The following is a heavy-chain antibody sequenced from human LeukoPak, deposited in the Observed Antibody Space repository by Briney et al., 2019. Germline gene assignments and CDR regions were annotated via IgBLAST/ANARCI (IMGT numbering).Heavy chain of an antibody. D-gene: IGHD3-3*01. CDR2: IYYSGST. CDR3: ARVQNRTIFGVVLSQFDP. J-gene: IGHJ5*02. CDR1: GGSISSGGYY. Sequence: SQTLSLTCTVSGGSISSGGYYWSWIRQHPGKGLEWIGYIYYSGSTYYNPSLKSRVTISVDTSKNQFSLKLSSVTAADTAVYYCARVQNRTIFGVVLSQFDPWGQGTLVTVSS. V-gene: IGHV4-31*03.